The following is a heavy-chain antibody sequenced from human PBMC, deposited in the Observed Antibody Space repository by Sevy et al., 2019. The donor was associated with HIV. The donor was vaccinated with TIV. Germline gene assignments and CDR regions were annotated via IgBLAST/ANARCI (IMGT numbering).Heavy chain of an antibody. Sequence: GGSLRLSCAASGFTLSNAWMSWVRQAPGKGLEWVGRIKSKTDGGTTDYAAPVKGRFTISRDDSKNTLYLKMNSLKTEDTAVYYCTTDLYPEWDLLGSSYYGMDVWGQGTTVTVSS. CDR2: IKSKTDGGTT. J-gene: IGHJ6*02. CDR3: TTDLYPEWDLLGSSYYGMDV. CDR1: GFTLSNAW. V-gene: IGHV3-15*01. D-gene: IGHD1-26*01.